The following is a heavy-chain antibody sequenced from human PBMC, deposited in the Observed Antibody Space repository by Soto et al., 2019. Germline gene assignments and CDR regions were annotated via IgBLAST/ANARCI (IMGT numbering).Heavy chain of an antibody. CDR3: ATSYGSGYRAFDY. D-gene: IGHD3-10*01. V-gene: IGHV1-69*02. CDR2: VKPILSMS. J-gene: IGHJ4*02. Sequence: QVQMVQSGAEVKKPGSSVKVSCKASGDTFSFYTINWVRQAPGLGLEWMGRVKPILSMSNYAQKIQGRVTMTADKSTSTAYMELRSLRSEDTAFYYCATSYGSGYRAFDYWGQGALVTVSS. CDR1: GDTFSFYT.